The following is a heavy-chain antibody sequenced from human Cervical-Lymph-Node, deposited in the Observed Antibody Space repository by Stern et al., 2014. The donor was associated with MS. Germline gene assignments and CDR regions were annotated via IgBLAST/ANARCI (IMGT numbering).Heavy chain of an antibody. CDR2: IYWDDDK. V-gene: IGHV2-5*02. CDR1: GFSLSTSGVG. D-gene: IGHD6-13*01. Sequence: QVTLKESGPTLVKPTQTLTLTCTFSGFSLSTSGVGVGWIRQPPGKALEWLAVIYWDDDKRYIPSLKSRLTITKDTSKNQVVLTMTNMDPVDTATYYCAHSPYTSSYYSAWGQGTLVTVSS. CDR3: AHSPYTSSYYSA. J-gene: IGHJ5*02.